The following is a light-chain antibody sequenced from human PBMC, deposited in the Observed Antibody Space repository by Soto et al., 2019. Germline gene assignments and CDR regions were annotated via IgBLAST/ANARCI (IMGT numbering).Light chain of an antibody. CDR3: QQYDTSPFT. CDR2: GVS. CDR1: QSVRNRY. J-gene: IGKJ2*01. V-gene: IGKV3-20*01. Sequence: ENVLTQSPGTLSLSPGERATLSCRASQSVRNRYLAWYQQKPGQAPRLLIFGVSSRATDIPDRFSGGGSGTDFTLTITRLEPEDFAIYYCQQYDTSPFTFGLGTKLEIK.